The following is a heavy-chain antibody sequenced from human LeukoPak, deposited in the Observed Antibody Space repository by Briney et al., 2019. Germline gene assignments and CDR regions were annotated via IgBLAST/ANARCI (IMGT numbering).Heavy chain of an antibody. Sequence: GGSLRLSCAASGFTFSSYGMHWARQAPGKGRAWVAVIWYDGSNKYYADSVKGRFTISRDNSKNTLYLQMNSLRAEDTAVYYCAREGTLATVTTSYGMDVWGQGTTVTVSS. J-gene: IGHJ6*02. CDR1: GFTFSSYG. D-gene: IGHD4-17*01. CDR2: IWYDGSNK. V-gene: IGHV3-33*01. CDR3: AREGTLATVTTSYGMDV.